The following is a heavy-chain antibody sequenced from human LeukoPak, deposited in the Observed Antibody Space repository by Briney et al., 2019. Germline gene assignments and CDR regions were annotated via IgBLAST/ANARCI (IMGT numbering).Heavy chain of an antibody. Sequence: SETLSLTCTVSGGSISSYYWSWIRQPPGKGLEWIGYIYYSGSTNYNPSLKSRVTISVDTSKNQFSLNLSSVTAADTAVYYCARAPYDILTGYFLFDSWGQGTLVTVSS. CDR1: GGSISSYY. CDR2: IYYSGST. J-gene: IGHJ4*02. V-gene: IGHV4-59*12. D-gene: IGHD3-9*01. CDR3: ARAPYDILTGYFLFDS.